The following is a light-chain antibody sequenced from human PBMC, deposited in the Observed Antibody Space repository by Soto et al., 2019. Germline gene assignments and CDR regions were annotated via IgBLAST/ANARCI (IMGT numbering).Light chain of an antibody. CDR3: QHYGSSRWT. Sequence: EIALTQSPGTLSLSPGERATLSCRASQSVSSSYLAWYQQKPGQAPRLLIYGASSRATGIPDRFSGSGSGTDFILTISRLEPEDFAVYYCQHYGSSRWTFGQGTKVEIK. CDR1: QSVSSSY. V-gene: IGKV3-20*01. J-gene: IGKJ1*01. CDR2: GAS.